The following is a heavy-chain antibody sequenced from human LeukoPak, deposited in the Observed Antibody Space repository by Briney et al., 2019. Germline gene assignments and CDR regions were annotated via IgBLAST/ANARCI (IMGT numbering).Heavy chain of an antibody. CDR3: AREGEVTMVRGAIGGLDY. V-gene: IGHV4-39*07. CDR2: IYYSGST. J-gene: IGHJ4*02. Sequence: SETLSLTCTVSGGSISSSSYYWGWIRQPPGKGLEWIGSIYYSGSTYYNPSLKSRVTISVDTSKNQFSLKLSSVTAADTAVYYCAREGEVTMVRGAIGGLDYWGQGTLVTVSS. D-gene: IGHD3-10*01. CDR1: GGSISSSSYY.